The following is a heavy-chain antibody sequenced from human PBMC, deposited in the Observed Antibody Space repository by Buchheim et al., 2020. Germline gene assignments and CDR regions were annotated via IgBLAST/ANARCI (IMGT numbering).Heavy chain of an antibody. V-gene: IGHV3-7*03. J-gene: IGHJ6*02. D-gene: IGHD6-19*01. Sequence: EVQLVESGGGLVQPGGSLRLSCAASGFTFSSYWMSWVRQAPGKGLEWVANIKQDGCEKYYVDSVKGRFTISRDNAKNSLYLQMNSLRAEDTAVYYCARVSPQFPIAVAGTLPYYYYGMDVWGQGTT. CDR1: GFTFSSYW. CDR2: IKQDGCEK. CDR3: ARVSPQFPIAVAGTLPYYYYGMDV.